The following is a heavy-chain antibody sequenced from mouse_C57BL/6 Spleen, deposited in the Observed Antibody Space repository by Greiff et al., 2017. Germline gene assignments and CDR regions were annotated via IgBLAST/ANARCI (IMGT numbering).Heavy chain of an antibody. Sequence: QVQLQQSGAELVRPGASVTLSCKASGYTFTDYEMHWVQQTPVHGLEWIGAIDPETGGTAYNQKFKGKAILTADKSSSTAYMELRSLTSEDSAVYYCTREGYYDYDDRYFDVWGTGTTVTVSS. V-gene: IGHV1-15*01. D-gene: IGHD2-4*01. CDR2: IDPETGGT. CDR1: GYTFTDYE. J-gene: IGHJ1*03. CDR3: TREGYYDYDDRYFDV.